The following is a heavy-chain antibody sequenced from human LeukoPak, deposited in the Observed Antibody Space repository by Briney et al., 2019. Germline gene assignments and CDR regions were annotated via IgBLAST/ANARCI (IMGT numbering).Heavy chain of an antibody. Sequence: GRSLRISCAASGFTFSSYDMSWVRQAPGKGLEWVSAISGSGGSTYYADSVKGRFTISRDNSKNTLYLQMDSLRAEDTAEYYCVTTWIAAHNYFDYWGQGTLVTVSS. J-gene: IGHJ4*02. D-gene: IGHD6-6*01. V-gene: IGHV3-23*01. CDR2: ISGSGGST. CDR3: VTTWIAAHNYFDY. CDR1: GFTFSSYD.